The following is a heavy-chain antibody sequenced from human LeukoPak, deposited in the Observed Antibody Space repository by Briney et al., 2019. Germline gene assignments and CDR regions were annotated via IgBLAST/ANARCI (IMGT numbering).Heavy chain of an antibody. Sequence: SVKVSCKASGGTFSSYAISWVRQAPGQGLEWMGRIIPILGIANYAQKFQGRVTITADKSTSTAYMELSSLRSEDTAVYYCARGEDVYRIAAAAPLDYWGQGTLVTVSS. CDR2: IIPILGIA. V-gene: IGHV1-69*04. CDR3: ARGEDVYRIAAAAPLDY. J-gene: IGHJ4*02. CDR1: GGTFSSYA. D-gene: IGHD6-13*01.